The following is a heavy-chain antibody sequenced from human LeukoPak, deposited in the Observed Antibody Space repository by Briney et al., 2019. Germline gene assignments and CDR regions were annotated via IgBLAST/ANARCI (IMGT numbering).Heavy chain of an antibody. Sequence: GGSLRLSCEASGFTFRTYGMTWVRQAPGKGLEWVSGITGSSTWAYYADSVKGRFTISRDNSKNTLHLQMDSLRAEDTAIYYCARELVSLGTGYFDLWGRGTLVTVSS. CDR3: ARELVSLGTGYFDL. CDR2: ITGSSTWA. CDR1: GFTFRTYG. D-gene: IGHD7-27*01. J-gene: IGHJ2*01. V-gene: IGHV3-23*01.